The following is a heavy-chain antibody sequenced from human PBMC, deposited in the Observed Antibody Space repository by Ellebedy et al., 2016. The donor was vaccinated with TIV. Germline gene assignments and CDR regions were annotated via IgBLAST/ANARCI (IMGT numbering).Heavy chain of an antibody. V-gene: IGHV3-33*01. Sequence: GGSLRLXXAASGFTFSSYGMHWVRQAPGKGLEWVAVIWSDGTTKYYSDSVKGRFTISRDNSKNTLYLQMNSLRAKDTAVYYCAREIIYGGYYFDYWGQGTLVTVSS. J-gene: IGHJ4*02. D-gene: IGHD4-23*01. CDR2: IWSDGTTK. CDR1: GFTFSSYG. CDR3: AREIIYGGYYFDY.